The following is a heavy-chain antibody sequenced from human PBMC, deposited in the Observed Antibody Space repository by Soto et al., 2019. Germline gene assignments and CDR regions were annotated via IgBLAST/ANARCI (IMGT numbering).Heavy chain of an antibody. D-gene: IGHD3-10*01. CDR1: GSTLSNAW. CDR2: IKSKTDGGTT. V-gene: IGHV3-15*01. J-gene: IGHJ4*02. CDR3: TTDPLSPTYYYGSGSYYHFDY. Sequence: EVQLVESGGGLVKPGGSLRLSCAASGSTLSNAWMSWVRQAPGKGLEWVGRIKSKTDGGTTDYAAPVKGRFTISRDDSKNTLYLQMNRLKTEDTAVYYCTTDPLSPTYYYGSGSYYHFDYWGQGTLVTVSS.